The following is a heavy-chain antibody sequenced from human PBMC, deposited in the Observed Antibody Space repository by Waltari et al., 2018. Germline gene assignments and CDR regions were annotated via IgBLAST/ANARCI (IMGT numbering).Heavy chain of an antibody. CDR1: GGSIRSGSYY. V-gene: IGHV4-61*02. CDR3: ARVFSEYYYDSSGYYDWFDP. D-gene: IGHD3-22*01. J-gene: IGHJ5*02. Sequence: VQLQESGPGLVKPSQTLSLTCTVPGGSIRSGSYYWSWLRQPAGKGLEWIGRIYTSGSTNYNPSLKSRVTISVDTSKNQFSLKLSSVTAADTAVYYCARVFSEYYYDSSGYYDWFDPWGQGTLVTVSS. CDR2: IYTSGST.